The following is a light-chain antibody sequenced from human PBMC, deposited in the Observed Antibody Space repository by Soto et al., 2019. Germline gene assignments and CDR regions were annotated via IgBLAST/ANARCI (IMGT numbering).Light chain of an antibody. CDR1: QSLTSTY. Sequence: EIVLAQSPGTLSLSPGERATLSCRASQSLTSTYLAWYQQRPGQAPRLLIYGASSRATGVPDRFSGSGSGTDFTLIISRLEPEDFAVYYCQQYGSSHWTFGQGTKVEIK. CDR3: QQYGSSHWT. V-gene: IGKV3-20*01. J-gene: IGKJ1*01. CDR2: GAS.